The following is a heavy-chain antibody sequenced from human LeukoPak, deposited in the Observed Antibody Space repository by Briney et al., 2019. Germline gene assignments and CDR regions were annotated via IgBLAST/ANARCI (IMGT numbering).Heavy chain of an antibody. Sequence: GSLRLSCAASGFPFSNAWMSWVRQAPGKGLEWVGRIRSKTDGGKTDYAAPVQGRFSISRDDSENTLYLQMNGLNTEDTAVYYCSTVSPYYGSGTTSPDSWGQGTLVVVSS. CDR2: IRSKTDGGKT. V-gene: IGHV3-15*01. CDR3: STVSPYYGSGTTSPDS. J-gene: IGHJ4*02. D-gene: IGHD3-10*01. CDR1: GFPFSNAW.